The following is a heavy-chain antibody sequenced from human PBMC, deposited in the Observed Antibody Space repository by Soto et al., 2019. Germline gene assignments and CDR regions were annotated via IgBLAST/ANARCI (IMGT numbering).Heavy chain of an antibody. CDR2: ISSNGGST. V-gene: IGHV3-64*01. CDR3: ARAGDCSGYALGY. J-gene: IGHJ4*02. Sequence: EVQLVESGGGLVQPGGSLRLSCAASGFTFSSYAMHWVRQAPGKGLEYVSAISSNGGSTYYANSVKGRFTISRDNSKNPLYLQMGSLSAEDMAVYYCARAGDCSGYALGYWGQGTLVTVSS. CDR1: GFTFSSYA. D-gene: IGHD3-22*01.